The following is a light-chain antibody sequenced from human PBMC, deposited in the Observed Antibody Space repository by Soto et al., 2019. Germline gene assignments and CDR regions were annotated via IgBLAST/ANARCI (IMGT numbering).Light chain of an antibody. CDR2: SAS. J-gene: IGKJ1*01. Sequence: DVQMTQSPSSLSAAVGDSVTIACRASQTVSKFVNWYQQKPGKVPDLLIYSASTLYSGVPSRFSGSGSGTEFTLTISNLQPEDFATYYCQQTYCLPRTFAQGTKVE. CDR3: QQTYCLPRT. V-gene: IGKV1-39*01. CDR1: QTVSKF.